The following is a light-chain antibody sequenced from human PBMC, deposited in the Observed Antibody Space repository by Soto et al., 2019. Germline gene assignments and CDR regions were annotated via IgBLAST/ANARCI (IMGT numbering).Light chain of an antibody. CDR2: AAS. CDR1: QGISSY. CDR3: QQYYSYLQLT. Sequence: AIRMTQSPSSLSASTGDRVTITCRASQGISSYLAWYQQKPGKAPKLLIYAASTLQSGVLSRFSGSGSGTDFTLTISCLQYEDFATFYCQQYYSYLQLTFGGGTKVEIK. V-gene: IGKV1-8*01. J-gene: IGKJ4*01.